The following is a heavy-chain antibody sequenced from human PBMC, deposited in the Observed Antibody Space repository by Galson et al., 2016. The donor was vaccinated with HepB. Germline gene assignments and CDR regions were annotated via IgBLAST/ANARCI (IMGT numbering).Heavy chain of an antibody. D-gene: IGHD2/OR15-2a*01. V-gene: IGHV6-1*01. CDR2: TYYRSKWYN. Sequence: CANSGDSVSSNSAAWTWIRQSPLRGLEWLGRTYYRSKWYNDYAVSVKSRISIHPDTSKNQFSLQLNSVTPEDTAVYYCARVRCSTFRCQNWFDPWGQGTPVTVSS. J-gene: IGHJ5*02. CDR1: GDSVSSNSAA. CDR3: ARVRCSTFRCQNWFDP.